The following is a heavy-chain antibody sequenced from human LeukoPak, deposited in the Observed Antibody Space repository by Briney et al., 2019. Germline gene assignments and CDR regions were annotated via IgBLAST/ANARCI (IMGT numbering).Heavy chain of an antibody. CDR2: ISSSSSYI. V-gene: IGHV3-21*01. D-gene: IGHD5-18*01. Sequence: GGSLRLSCAASGFTFSAYSMNWVRQAPGKGLEWVSSISSSSSYIYYTDSVKGRLTMSRDNAKNSVYLQMNNLRAEDTAVYYCASWYSSGYDAFEFWGQGTIVTVSS. J-gene: IGHJ3*01. CDR3: ASWYSSGYDAFEF. CDR1: GFTFSAYS.